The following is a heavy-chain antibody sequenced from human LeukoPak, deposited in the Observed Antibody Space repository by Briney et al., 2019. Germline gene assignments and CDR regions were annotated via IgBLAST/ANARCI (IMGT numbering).Heavy chain of an antibody. J-gene: IGHJ4*02. CDR2: INYDGTST. CDR3: ARDGYNLTPLDY. CDR1: GFTFSSYW. Sequence: GGSLRLSCAASGFTFSSYWMHWVRQAPGKGLVWVSRINYDGTSTDYADSVKGRFTISRDNAKNTLYLQMNSLRPEDTALYYCARDGYNLTPLDYWGQGTLVTVSS. D-gene: IGHD1-1*01. V-gene: IGHV3-74*01.